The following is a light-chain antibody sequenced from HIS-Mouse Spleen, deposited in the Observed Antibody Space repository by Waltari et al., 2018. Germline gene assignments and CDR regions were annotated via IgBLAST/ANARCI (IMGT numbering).Light chain of an antibody. CDR3: QQYDNLPLT. Sequence: DIQMTQSPSSLSASVGARVTITCQPSQDISNYLNWYQKKPGKAPKLMIYGASNLETGVPSRFSGSGSGTDFTFTISSLQPEDIATYYCQQYDNLPLTFGGGTKVEIK. CDR1: QDISNY. V-gene: IGKV1-33*01. J-gene: IGKJ4*01. CDR2: GAS.